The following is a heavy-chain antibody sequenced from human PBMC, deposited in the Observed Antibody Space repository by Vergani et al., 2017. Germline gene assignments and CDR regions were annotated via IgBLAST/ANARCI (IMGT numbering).Heavy chain of an antibody. D-gene: IGHD1-1*01. CDR3: ATKSCGTPGCQIGYFRE. J-gene: IGHJ4*02. Sequence: EVQLVESGGGLVQPGGSLRLSCVASGFTFRPYTMNWVRQAPGKGLEWLSYISSSSAAINYADSVKGRFTISRDNSKSTLYLQMNSLRTEDTAVYYCATKSCGTPGCQIGYFREWGQGTLVTVSS. CDR1: GFTFRPYT. CDR2: ISSSSAAI. V-gene: IGHV3-48*01.